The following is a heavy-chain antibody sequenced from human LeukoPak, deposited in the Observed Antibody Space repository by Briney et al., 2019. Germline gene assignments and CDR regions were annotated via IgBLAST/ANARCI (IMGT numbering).Heavy chain of an antibody. CDR1: GYTFTSYY. V-gene: IGHV1-46*01. J-gene: IGHJ4*02. D-gene: IGHD5-24*01. Sequence: ASVKVSCKASGYTFTSYYMHWVRQAPGQGLEWMGIINPRGGSTSYAQKFQGRVTMTRDTSTSTVYMELSSLRSEDTAVYYCARDREREMATIPFDYWGQGTLVTVSS. CDR3: ARDREREMATIPFDY. CDR2: INPRGGST.